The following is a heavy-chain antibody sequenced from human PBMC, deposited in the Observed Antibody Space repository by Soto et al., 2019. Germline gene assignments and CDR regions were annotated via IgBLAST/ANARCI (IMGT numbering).Heavy chain of an antibody. CDR3: ARDPVPTEEIVPYGMDV. CDR1: GFTFSSYG. D-gene: IGHD2-2*01. Sequence: GGSLRLSCAASGFTFSSYGMHWVRQAPGKGLEWVAVIWYDGSNKYYADSVKGRFTISRDNSKNTLYLQMNSLRAEDTAVYYCARDPVPTEEIVPYGMDVWGQGTTVTVSS. J-gene: IGHJ6*02. V-gene: IGHV3-33*01. CDR2: IWYDGSNK.